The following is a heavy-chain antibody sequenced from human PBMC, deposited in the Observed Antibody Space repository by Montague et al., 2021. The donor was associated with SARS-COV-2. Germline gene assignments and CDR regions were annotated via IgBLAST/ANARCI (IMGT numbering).Heavy chain of an antibody. CDR2: TYYGSSWNT. CDR1: GDSVSRNSPA. D-gene: IGHD1-7*01. CDR3: ARGWNYAFDI. Sequence: CAISGDSVSRNSPAWNWLRQSPSRGLEWLGRTYYGSSWNTDYAVSVKSRITISPDTSKNQLSLHLNSVTPEDTAVYYCARGWNYAFDIWSQGTMVTVSS. J-gene: IGHJ3*02. V-gene: IGHV6-1*01.